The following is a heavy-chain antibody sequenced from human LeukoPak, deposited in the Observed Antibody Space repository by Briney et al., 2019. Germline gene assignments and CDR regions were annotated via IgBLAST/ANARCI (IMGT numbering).Heavy chain of an antibody. CDR1: GYTFTGYY. Sequence: ASVKVSCKASGYTFTGYYVHWVRQAPGQWLEWMGWINPSSGGTNYAQKFQGRVTMTGDTSISTAYMELSRLTSDDTAVYFCAGRPDTSMVAIFDYWGQGTLVTISS. D-gene: IGHD5-18*01. CDR2: INPSSGGT. V-gene: IGHV1-2*02. J-gene: IGHJ4*02. CDR3: AGRPDTSMVAIFDY.